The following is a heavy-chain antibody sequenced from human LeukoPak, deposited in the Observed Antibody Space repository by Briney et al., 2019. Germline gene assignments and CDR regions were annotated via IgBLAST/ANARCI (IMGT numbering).Heavy chain of an antibody. J-gene: IGHJ4*02. V-gene: IGHV1-69*05. D-gene: IGHD2-15*01. Sequence: GASVKVSCKASGGTFSSYAISWVRQAPGQGLEWMGGIIPIFGTANYAQKLQGRVTMTTDTSTSTAYMELRSLRSDDTAVYYCARDLPRIVVVAATRGGPCFDYWGQGTLVTVSS. CDR2: IIPIFGTA. CDR3: ARDLPRIVVVAATRGGPCFDY. CDR1: GGTFSSYA.